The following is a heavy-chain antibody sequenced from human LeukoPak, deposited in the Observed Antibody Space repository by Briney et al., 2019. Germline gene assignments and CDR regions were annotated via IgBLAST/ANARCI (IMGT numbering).Heavy chain of an antibody. Sequence: SETLSLTCTVSGGSITDYHWTWIRQPPGQGLEYIGYVYNRGTTFYNPSLKGRVTISADTSKKQFFLKVNSMTAADTAVYYCARDPGVGATLFDYWGQGTLVTVSS. CDR2: VYNRGTT. V-gene: IGHV4-59*01. CDR1: GGSITDYH. CDR3: ARDPGVGATLFDY. D-gene: IGHD1-26*01. J-gene: IGHJ4*02.